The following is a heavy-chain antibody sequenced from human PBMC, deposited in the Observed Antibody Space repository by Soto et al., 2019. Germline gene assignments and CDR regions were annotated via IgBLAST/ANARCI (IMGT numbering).Heavy chain of an antibody. CDR2: INHSGST. V-gene: IGHV4-34*01. CDR3: ARLGGYNSDY. J-gene: IGHJ4*02. CDR1: GGSFSGYY. D-gene: IGHD3-22*01. Sequence: QVQLQQRGAGLLKPSETLSLTCAVYGGSFSGYYWSWIRQPPGKGLEWIGEINHSGSTNYNPSLKSRVTISVDTSKNQISLKLSSVTAADTAVYYCARLGGYNSDYWGQGTLVTVSS.